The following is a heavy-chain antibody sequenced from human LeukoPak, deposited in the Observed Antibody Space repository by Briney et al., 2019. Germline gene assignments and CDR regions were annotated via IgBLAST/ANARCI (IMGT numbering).Heavy chain of an antibody. D-gene: IGHD6-13*01. V-gene: IGHV3-30*18. CDR2: ISHDGSNK. CDR1: EFTFSAYG. J-gene: IGHJ6*02. Sequence: GRSLRLSCAAFEFTFSAYGMHWVRQAPGKGLEWVAVISHDGSNKYYADSVKGRFTISRDNSKNTLYLQMNSLRPEDTAMYYCAKQQVARYYGMDVWGQGTTVTVSS. CDR3: AKQQVARYYGMDV.